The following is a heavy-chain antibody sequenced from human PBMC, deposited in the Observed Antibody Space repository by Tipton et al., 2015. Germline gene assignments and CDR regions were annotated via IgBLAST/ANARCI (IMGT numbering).Heavy chain of an antibody. Sequence: QLVQSGAEVKRSGASVTVSCKASNYTFSAFGINWVRQAPGQGLEWMGWVHPLNGNTNLPRKHWGRVFLTTDTSTNTVYMELRSLTPDDTAVYYCARDRDDVDWYAIDYWGQGTLVTVSS. V-gene: IGHV1-18*01. CDR2: VHPLNGNT. D-gene: IGHD6-13*01. CDR3: ARDRDDVDWYAIDY. J-gene: IGHJ4*02. CDR1: NYTFSAFG.